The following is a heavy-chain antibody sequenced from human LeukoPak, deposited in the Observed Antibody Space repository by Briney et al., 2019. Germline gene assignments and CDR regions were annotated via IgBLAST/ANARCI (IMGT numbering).Heavy chain of an antibody. J-gene: IGHJ3*02. CDR2: IIPILGIA. CDR1: GGTFSSYA. V-gene: IGHV1-69*04. D-gene: IGHD2-2*01. CDR3: ARVGGEYCSSTSRRDAFDI. Sequence: SVKVSCKASGGTFSSYAISWVRQAPGQGLEWMGRIIPILGIANYAQKFQGRVTITADESTSTAYMELSSLRSEDTAVYYCARVGGEYCSSTSRRDAFDIWGQGTMVTVSS.